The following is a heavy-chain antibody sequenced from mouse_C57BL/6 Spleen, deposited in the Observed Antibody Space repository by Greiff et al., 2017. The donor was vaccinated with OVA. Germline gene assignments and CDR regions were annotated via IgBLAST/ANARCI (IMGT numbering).Heavy chain of an antibody. CDR1: GYTFTSYW. Sequence: QVQLQQPGAELVKPGASVKMSCKASGYTFTSYWITWVKQRPGQGLEWIGDIYPGSGSTNYNEKFKSKATLTVDTSSSTAYMQLSSLTSEDSAVYYCARGLLRWYYFDYWGQGTTLTVSS. CDR2: IYPGSGST. D-gene: IGHD1-1*02. J-gene: IGHJ2*01. CDR3: ARGLLRWYYFDY. V-gene: IGHV1-55*01.